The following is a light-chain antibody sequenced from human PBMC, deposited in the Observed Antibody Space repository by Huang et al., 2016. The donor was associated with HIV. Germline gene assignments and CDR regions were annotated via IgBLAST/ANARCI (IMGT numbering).Light chain of an antibody. CDR1: QTVSDN. J-gene: IGKJ1*01. CDR3: QQYNKWPRT. V-gene: IGKV3-15*01. CDR2: GAF. Sequence: EIVMTRTPVTLSVSPGERATLSCRASQTVSDNLAWYQQKPGQPPRVLIYGAFTSATGVPARFSGSGSGTEFTLTISNLQSEDFAVYYCQQYNKWPRTFGQGTKVEIK.